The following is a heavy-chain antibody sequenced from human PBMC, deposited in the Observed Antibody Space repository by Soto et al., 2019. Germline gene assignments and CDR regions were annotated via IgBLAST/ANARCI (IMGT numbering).Heavy chain of an antibody. CDR2: INGDGRII. J-gene: IGHJ6*03. Sequence: GGSLRLSCAASAFTFTNYWKHWVRQAPGKGLVWVSRINGDGRIITYADSVKGRFTVSRDNAKNTLYLEMNSLRAEDTAVYYCARVGTGYYYKDVWGKGTTVTVSS. CDR1: AFTFTNYW. V-gene: IGHV3-74*01. CDR3: ARVGTGYYYKDV.